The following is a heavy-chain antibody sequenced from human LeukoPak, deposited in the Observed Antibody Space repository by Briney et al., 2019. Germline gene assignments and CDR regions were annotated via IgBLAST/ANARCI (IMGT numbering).Heavy chain of an antibody. Sequence: TPCLTCTVVGGALYGGNQCWGSVSQSAGGGLGWLGRIYASGKTDYNPYTPSLRSRVIVSLDTSKNQFSLSLTSVTAADTAMYYCARSFSDRFYFEHWGQGALVTVSS. CDR3: ARSFSDRFYFEH. CDR1: GGALYGGNQC. CDR2: IYASGKT. D-gene: IGHD1-14*01. V-gene: IGHV4-61*02. J-gene: IGHJ4*02.